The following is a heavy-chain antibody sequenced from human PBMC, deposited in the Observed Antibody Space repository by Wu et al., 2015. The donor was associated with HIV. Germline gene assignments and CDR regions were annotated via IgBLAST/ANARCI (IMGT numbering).Heavy chain of an antibody. Sequence: HVQLEQSGAMVKKPGASVKVPCKVAGYSLSKLSIQWVRQAPGKGLEWMGGFDPEESKIIYAQRFQGRVAVTEDRSTDTAYLDLNNLRSEDTAVYYCTAYPSDIWSTGLLYWGQGTLVAVSS. CDR2: FDPEESKI. CDR1: GYSLSKLS. CDR3: TAYPSDIWSTGLLY. D-gene: IGHD3-10*01. J-gene: IGHJ1*01. V-gene: IGHV1-24*01.